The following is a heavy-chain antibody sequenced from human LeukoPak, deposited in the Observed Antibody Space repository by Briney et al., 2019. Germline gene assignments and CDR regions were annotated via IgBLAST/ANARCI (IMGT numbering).Heavy chain of an antibody. V-gene: IGHV3-66*02. Sequence: GGSLRLSCAASGFTVGSNYMNWFRQAPGKGFEWVASIYSGGSTDYADSVKGRFTISRDSTKNTVYLQMNSLRSDDTAAYYCAGNNYASGTFLVYWGQGTLVTVSS. J-gene: IGHJ4*02. CDR2: IYSGGST. D-gene: IGHD3-10*01. CDR3: AGNNYASGTFLVY. CDR1: GFTVGSNY.